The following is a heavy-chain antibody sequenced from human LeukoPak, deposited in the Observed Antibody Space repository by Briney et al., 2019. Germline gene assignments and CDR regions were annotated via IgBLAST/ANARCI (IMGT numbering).Heavy chain of an antibody. D-gene: IGHD5-12*01. CDR3: ARDRGGIVATIFDY. Sequence: GASVKVSCKASGYTFTSYDISWVRQAPGQGLEWMGWISAYNGNTNYAQKLQGRVTMTTDTSTSTAYMELRSLRSDDTAVYYCARDRGGIVATIFDYWGQGTLVTVSS. J-gene: IGHJ4*02. CDR2: ISAYNGNT. CDR1: GYTFTSYD. V-gene: IGHV1-18*01.